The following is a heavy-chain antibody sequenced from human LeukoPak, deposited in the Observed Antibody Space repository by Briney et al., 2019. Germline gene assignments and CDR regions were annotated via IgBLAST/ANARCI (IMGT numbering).Heavy chain of an antibody. CDR2: IWYDGSNK. CDR3: AGGFLVGATTLAFDY. V-gene: IGHV3-33*01. Sequence: GRSLRLSCAASGFTFSSYGMHWVRQAPGKGLEWVAVIWYDGSNKYYADSVKGRFTISRDNSKNTLYLQMNSLRAEDTAVYYCAGGFLVGATTLAFDYWGQGTLVTVSS. J-gene: IGHJ4*02. CDR1: GFTFSSYG. D-gene: IGHD1-26*01.